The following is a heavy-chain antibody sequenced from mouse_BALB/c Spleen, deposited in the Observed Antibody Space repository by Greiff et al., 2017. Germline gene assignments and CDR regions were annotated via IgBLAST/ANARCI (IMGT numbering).Heavy chain of an antibody. J-gene: IGHJ3*01. CDR3: AFRYYGYGFAY. D-gene: IGHD1-2*01. Sequence: EVMLVESGAELVKPGASVKLSCTASGFNIKDTYMHWVKQRPEQGLEWIGRIDPANGNTKYDPKFQGKATITADTSSNTAYLQLSSLTSEDTAVYYCAFRYYGYGFAYWGQGTLVTVSA. V-gene: IGHV14-3*02. CDR1: GFNIKDTY. CDR2: IDPANGNT.